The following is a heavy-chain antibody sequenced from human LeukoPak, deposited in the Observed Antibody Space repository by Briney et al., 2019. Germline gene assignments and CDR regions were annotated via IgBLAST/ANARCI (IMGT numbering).Heavy chain of an antibody. CDR2: ISWNSGSI. V-gene: IGHV3-9*01. CDR3: AKADYYDNALYY. Sequence: GGSLRLSCAASGFTLDDYAMHWVRQAPGKGLEWVSGISWNSGSIGYADSVKGRFSISRDNAKNSLYLQMNSLRAEDTALYYCAKADYYDNALYYWGQGTLVTVSS. J-gene: IGHJ4*02. D-gene: IGHD3-22*01. CDR1: GFTLDDYA.